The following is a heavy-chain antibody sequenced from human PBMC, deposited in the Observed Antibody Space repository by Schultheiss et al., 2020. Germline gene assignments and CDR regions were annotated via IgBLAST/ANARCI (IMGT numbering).Heavy chain of an antibody. CDR1: GGTFSSYA. CDR3: ARADVVVVAGYYYYGMDV. CDR2: IIPIFGTA. D-gene: IGHD2-15*01. V-gene: IGHV1-69*13. J-gene: IGHJ6*02. Sequence: SVKVSCKASGGTFSSYAISWVRQAPGQGLEWMGGIIPIFGTANYAQKFQGRVTITADESTSTAYMELSSLRSEDTAVYYCARADVVVVAGYYYYGMDVWGQGTTVNVSS.